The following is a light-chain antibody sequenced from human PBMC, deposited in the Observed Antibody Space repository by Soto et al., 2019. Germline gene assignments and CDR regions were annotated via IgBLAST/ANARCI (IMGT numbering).Light chain of an antibody. CDR2: AAS. J-gene: IGKJ4*01. CDR1: QSISNH. V-gene: IGKV1-39*01. Sequence: DIQMTQSPSSLSASVGDRVTITCRASQSISNHLNWYQQKPGKAPNLLIYAASFLQSGVPSRFSGSGSGTDFTLTISSLQPEDFATYSCLQTYDNLPLTFGGGTKVEI. CDR3: LQTYDNLPLT.